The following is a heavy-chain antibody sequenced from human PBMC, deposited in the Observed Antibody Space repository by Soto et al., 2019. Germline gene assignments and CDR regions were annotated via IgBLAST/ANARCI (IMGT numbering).Heavy chain of an antibody. D-gene: IGHD3-9*01. J-gene: IGHJ4*02. V-gene: IGHV3-15*01. CDR2: IKSKTDGGTT. CDR1: GFNFRSYW. Sequence: PGGSLRLSCAASGFNFRSYWIHWVRQAPGKGLEWVGRIKSKTDGGTTDYAAPVKGRFTISRDDSKNTLYLQMNSLKTEDTAVYYCTTEPHYDILTGYYEYWGQGTLVTVSS. CDR3: TTEPHYDILTGYYEY.